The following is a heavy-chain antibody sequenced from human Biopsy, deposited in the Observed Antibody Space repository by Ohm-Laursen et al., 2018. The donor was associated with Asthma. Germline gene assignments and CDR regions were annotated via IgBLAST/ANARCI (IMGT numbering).Heavy chain of an antibody. CDR1: GGSVSTGSDY. CDR2: IYYTGSD. J-gene: IGHJ6*02. V-gene: IGHV4-61*01. Sequence: PSETLSLTCTVSGGSVSTGSDYWSWIRQPPGKGLEWLGYIYYTGSDNYNPSLKSRVTISVDTSKNQFSLRLNSVTAADTAVYYCARGPNYHGSGRAPIGMDVWGQGTTVTVSS. CDR3: ARGPNYHGSGRAPIGMDV. D-gene: IGHD3-10*01.